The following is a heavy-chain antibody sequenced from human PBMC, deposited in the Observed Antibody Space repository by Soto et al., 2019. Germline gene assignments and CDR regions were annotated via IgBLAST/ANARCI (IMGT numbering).Heavy chain of an antibody. Sequence: EVQLVESGGGLVQPGGSLRLSCAASGFTFSSYSMNWVRQAPGQGLEWVSYISSSSSTIYYADSVKGRFTNSRDNAKDSLYLQMNRLRDGDTAVYYCAGEGGSLNWFDPWRRGTLVTVSS. CDR1: GFTFSSYS. CDR2: ISSSSSTI. CDR3: AGEGGSLNWFDP. D-gene: IGHD1-26*01. V-gene: IGHV3-48*02. J-gene: IGHJ5*02.